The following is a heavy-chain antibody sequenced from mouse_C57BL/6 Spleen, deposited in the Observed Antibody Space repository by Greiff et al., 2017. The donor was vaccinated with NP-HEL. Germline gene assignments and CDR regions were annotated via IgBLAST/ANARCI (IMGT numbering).Heavy chain of an antibody. D-gene: IGHD1-1*01. J-gene: IGHJ4*01. CDR2: IYPGSGNT. CDR1: GYTFTDYY. Sequence: VQLQQSGAELVRPGASVKLSCKASGYTFTDYYINWVKQRPGQGLEWIARIYPGSGNTYYNEKFKGKATLTAEKSSSTAYMQLSSLTSEDSAVYFCARSSGSSLYAMDYWGQGTSVTVSS. CDR3: ARSSGSSLYAMDY. V-gene: IGHV1-76*01.